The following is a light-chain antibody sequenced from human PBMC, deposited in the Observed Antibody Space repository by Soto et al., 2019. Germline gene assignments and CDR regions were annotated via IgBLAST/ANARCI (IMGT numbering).Light chain of an antibody. Sequence: EIVLTQSPATLSLSPGERAILSCRASHSVSSNLAWYQQKPGQAPRLFIYDASNRATGIPARFSGSGSGTDFTLTISSLEPEDFAVYYCQQRSEWPITFGQGTRLEIK. J-gene: IGKJ5*01. CDR2: DAS. V-gene: IGKV3-11*01. CDR3: QQRSEWPIT. CDR1: HSVSSN.